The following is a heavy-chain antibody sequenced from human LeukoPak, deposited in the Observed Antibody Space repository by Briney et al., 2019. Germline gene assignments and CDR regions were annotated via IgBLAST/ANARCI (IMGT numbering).Heavy chain of an antibody. D-gene: IGHD3-22*01. J-gene: IGHJ4*02. CDR2: IKQDGSET. CDR3: ARETTYYYDSSGYYFSLWFDY. Sequence: GGSLRLSCAASGFTFSNYWMSWVRQAPGKGLEWVANIKQDGSETYYVDSVKGRFTISRDDAKNSLYLQMNSLRAEDTAVYYCARETTYYYDSSGYYFSLWFDYWGQGTLVTVSS. V-gene: IGHV3-7*01. CDR1: GFTFSNYW.